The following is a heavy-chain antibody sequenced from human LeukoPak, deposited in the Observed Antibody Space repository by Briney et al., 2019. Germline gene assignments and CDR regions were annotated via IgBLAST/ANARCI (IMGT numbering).Heavy chain of an antibody. CDR3: AKRGRIVGAINFFDY. Sequence: GGSLRLSCAASGFTFSSYSMNWVRQAPGKGLEWVSSISSSSSYIYYADSVKGRFTISRDNSKNTLYLQMNSLRAEDTAVYYCAKRGRIVGAINFFDYWGQGTLVTVSS. CDR1: GFTFSSYS. CDR2: ISSSSSYI. J-gene: IGHJ4*02. D-gene: IGHD1-26*01. V-gene: IGHV3-21*04.